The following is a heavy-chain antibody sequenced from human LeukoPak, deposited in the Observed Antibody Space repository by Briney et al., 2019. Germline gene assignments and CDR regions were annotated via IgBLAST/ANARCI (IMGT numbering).Heavy chain of an antibody. CDR3: ASQHYARFDP. D-gene: IGHD3-16*01. J-gene: IGHJ5*02. CDR2: IQPDGSEQ. V-gene: IGHV3-7*01. Sequence: GGSLRLSCVASGSTFGSVWMSWVRQAPGKGLEWVGNIQPDGSEQYPVDSLRGRFTISRDNARNSLFLQMNNLRVEDTAVYYCASQHYARFDPWGQGTLVTVSS. CDR1: GSTFGSVW.